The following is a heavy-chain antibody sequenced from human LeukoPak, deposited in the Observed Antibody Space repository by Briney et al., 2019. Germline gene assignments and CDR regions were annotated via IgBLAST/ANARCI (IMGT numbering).Heavy chain of an antibody. CDR2: ISYDGSNK. J-gene: IGHJ6*02. Sequence: GGSLRLSCAASGFTFSSYGMHWVRQAPGKGLEWVAVISYDGSNKYYADPVKGRFTISRDNSKNTLYLQMNSLRAEDTAVYYCAKDSTVTTYYYYGMDVWGQGTTVTVSS. D-gene: IGHD4-17*01. CDR3: AKDSTVTTYYYYGMDV. CDR1: GFTFSSYG. V-gene: IGHV3-30*18.